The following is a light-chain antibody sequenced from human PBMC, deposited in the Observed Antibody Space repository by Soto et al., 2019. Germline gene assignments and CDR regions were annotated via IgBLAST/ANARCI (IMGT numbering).Light chain of an antibody. Sequence: QSVLTQAPSASGSRGQSVTISCTGTSADVGGYDFVSWYQQYPGKAPKLLIFEVRKRPSGVPDRFSGSKSGNTASLTVFGLQADDEADYYCSSFAGSSNVFGTGTKLTVL. J-gene: IGLJ1*01. CDR2: EVR. CDR1: SADVGGYDF. CDR3: SSFAGSSNV. V-gene: IGLV2-8*01.